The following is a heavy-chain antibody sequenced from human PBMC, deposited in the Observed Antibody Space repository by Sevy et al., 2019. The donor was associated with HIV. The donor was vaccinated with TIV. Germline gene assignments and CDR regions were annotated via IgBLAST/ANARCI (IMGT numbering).Heavy chain of an antibody. V-gene: IGHV3-53*01. J-gene: IGHJ4*02. CDR3: TRSLAAGFFVTFDH. Sequence: GGSLRLSCEVSGFTVSSKFMSWVRQAPGKGLEWVSVLHSGGSTHYADSVKGRFTISRDNSKNTLYLLMNNLRPEDTATYYCTRSLAAGFFVTFDHWGQGAPVTVSS. CDR1: GFTVSSKF. CDR2: LHSGGST. D-gene: IGHD2-21*02.